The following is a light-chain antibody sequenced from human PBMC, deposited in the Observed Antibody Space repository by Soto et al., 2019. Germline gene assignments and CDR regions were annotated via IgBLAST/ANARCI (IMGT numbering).Light chain of an antibody. V-gene: IGKV1-39*01. Sequence: DIQMTQSPSSLSASVGDRVTITCRASQSITNSLNWYQHKPGKAPTLVVYAASSLQSGVPSRFSGSGSGTDFTLTISNLQPEDFATYFCQQGHSMPFTFGPGTKVDIK. CDR3: QQGHSMPFT. J-gene: IGKJ3*01. CDR2: AAS. CDR1: QSITNS.